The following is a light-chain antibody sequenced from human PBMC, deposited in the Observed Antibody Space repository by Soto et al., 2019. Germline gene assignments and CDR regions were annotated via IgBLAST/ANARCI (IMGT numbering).Light chain of an antibody. CDR2: DAS. CDR3: QQYYSTPIT. CDR1: QSIVRW. J-gene: IGKJ5*01. V-gene: IGKV1-5*01. Sequence: DIQLTQSPSTLSASVGDRVTLTCRASQSIVRWLAWYQQKPGKAPKLLIYDASSLESGVPSRFSGSGAGTEFTLTISSLQAEDVAVYYCQQYYSTPITFGQGTRLEI.